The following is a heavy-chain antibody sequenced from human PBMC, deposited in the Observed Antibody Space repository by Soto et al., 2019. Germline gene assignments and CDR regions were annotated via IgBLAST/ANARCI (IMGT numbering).Heavy chain of an antibody. Sequence: EVQLVESGGGLVKPGGSLRLSCAASGFTFSSAWMSWVRQTAGKGLEWVGLIKSNIGGGTADYAAPVKGRFTISRDDSKNTLHLQMESLKTEDTGVYYCTVDCSRTGCFGKSRYYMDVWGKGTTVTVSS. V-gene: IGHV3-15*01. D-gene: IGHD2-2*01. CDR2: IKSNIGGGTA. CDR3: TVDCSRTGCFGKSRYYMDV. J-gene: IGHJ6*03. CDR1: GFTFSSAW.